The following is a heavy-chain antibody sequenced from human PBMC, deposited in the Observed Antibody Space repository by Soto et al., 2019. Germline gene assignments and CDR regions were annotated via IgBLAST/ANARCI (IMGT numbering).Heavy chain of an antibody. CDR1: GGSISSGDYY. Sequence: QVQLQESGPGLVKPSQTLSLTCTVSGGSISSGDYYWSWIRQPPGKGLEWIGYIYYSGSTYYNPSLKSRVTTSVDTSKNQFPLKLSSVTAADTAVYYCARGLRAQKWGYYYYYTRDVWGQGTKVTVSS. J-gene: IGHJ6*02. CDR3: ARGLRAQKWGYYYYYTRDV. V-gene: IGHV4-30-4*01. CDR2: IYYSGST. D-gene: IGHD1-26*01.